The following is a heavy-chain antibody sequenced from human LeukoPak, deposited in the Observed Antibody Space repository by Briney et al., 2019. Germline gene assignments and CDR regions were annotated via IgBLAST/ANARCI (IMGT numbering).Heavy chain of an antibody. V-gene: IGHV1-69*05. CDR3: ARSEELEPQNIYYYYYMDV. Sequence: SVKVSCKASGGTFSSYAISWVRQAPGQGLEWMGRIIPIFGAANYAQKFQGRVTITTDESTSTAYMELSSLRSEDTVVYYCARSEELEPQNIYYYYYMDVWGKGTTVTVSS. CDR2: IIPIFGAA. CDR1: GGTFSSYA. D-gene: IGHD1-1*01. J-gene: IGHJ6*03.